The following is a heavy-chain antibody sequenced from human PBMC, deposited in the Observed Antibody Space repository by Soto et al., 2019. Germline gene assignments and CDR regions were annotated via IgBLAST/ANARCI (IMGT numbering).Heavy chain of an antibody. CDR1: GFTFSSYG. Sequence: PGGSLRLSCAASGFTFSSYGMHWVRQAPGKGLEWVAVISYDGSNKYYADSVKGRFTISRDNSKNTLYLQMNSLRAEDTAVYYCAKDRMGSGWYLDYWGQGTLVTVSS. J-gene: IGHJ4*02. V-gene: IGHV3-30*18. D-gene: IGHD6-19*01. CDR3: AKDRMGSGWYLDY. CDR2: ISYDGSNK.